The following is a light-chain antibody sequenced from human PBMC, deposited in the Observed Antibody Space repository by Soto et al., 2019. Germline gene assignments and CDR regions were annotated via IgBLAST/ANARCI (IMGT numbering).Light chain of an antibody. V-gene: IGKV1-13*02. CDR2: DAS. Sequence: AIQLTQSPSSLSASVGDRGTITCRASQDISSALAWYQQKPGKPPKLLIYDASSLESGVPSRFSGSGSGTDFTLTITSLQPEDFATYYCQQFSTSPQTFGQGTRLEIK. J-gene: IGKJ5*01. CDR3: QQFSTSPQT. CDR1: QDISSA.